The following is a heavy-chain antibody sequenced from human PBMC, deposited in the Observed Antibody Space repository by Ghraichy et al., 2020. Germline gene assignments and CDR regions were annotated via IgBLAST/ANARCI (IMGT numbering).Heavy chain of an antibody. J-gene: IGHJ3*02. D-gene: IGHD2-15*01. CDR3: ARDLPGGGSSKARAFDI. V-gene: IGHV4-4*07. Sequence: SLTCTVSGGSISSYYWSWIRQPAGKGLEWIGRIYTSGSTNYNPSLKSRVTMSVDTSKNQFSLKLSSVTAADTAVYYCARDLPGGGSSKARAFDIWGQGTMVTVSS. CDR2: IYTSGST. CDR1: GGSISSYY.